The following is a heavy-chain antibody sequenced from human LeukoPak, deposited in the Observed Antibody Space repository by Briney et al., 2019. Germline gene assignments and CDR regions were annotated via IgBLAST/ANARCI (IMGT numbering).Heavy chain of an antibody. D-gene: IGHD2-2*01. V-gene: IGHV1-69*06. CDR1: GGTFSSYA. CDR3: ARDWGGTSSGLNYYYYGMDV. CDR2: IIPIFGTA. Sequence: SVKVSCKASGGTFSSYAISWVRQAPGQGLEWMGGIIPIFGTANYAQKFQGRVTITADKSTSTAYMELSSLRSEDTAVYYCARDWGGTSSGLNYYYYGMDVWGQGTTVTVSS. J-gene: IGHJ6*02.